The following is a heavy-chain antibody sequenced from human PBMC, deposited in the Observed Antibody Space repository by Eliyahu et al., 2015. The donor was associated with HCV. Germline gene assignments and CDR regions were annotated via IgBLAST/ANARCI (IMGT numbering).Heavy chain of an antibody. CDR1: GYRFSDYW. CDR2: IYPDCSDT. D-gene: IGHD2-15*01. Sequence: EVQLVQSGAEVKKPGESLKISCRGSGYRFSDYWIGWVRQMPGKGLEWMGIIYPDCSDTRYSPSFQGQVTISADKSINTAYLQWRSLKASDTAMYYCARYSGAALADNWFDPWGQGTLLTVSS. V-gene: IGHV5-51*01. J-gene: IGHJ5*02. CDR3: ARYSGAALADNWFDP.